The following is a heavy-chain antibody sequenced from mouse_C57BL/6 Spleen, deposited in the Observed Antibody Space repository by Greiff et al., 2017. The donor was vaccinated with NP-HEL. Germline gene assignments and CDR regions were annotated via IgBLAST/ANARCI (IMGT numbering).Heavy chain of an antibody. J-gene: IGHJ1*03. CDR2: IYPRSGNT. CDR1: GYTFTSYG. Sequence: QVQLQQSGAELARPGASVKLSCKASGYTFTSYGISWVKQRTGQGLEWIGEIYPRSGNTYYNEKFKGKATLTADKSSSTACMELRSLTSEDSAVYFCARSVITTVVATDGYFDVWGTGTTVTVSS. CDR3: ARSVITTVVATDGYFDV. D-gene: IGHD1-1*01. V-gene: IGHV1-81*01.